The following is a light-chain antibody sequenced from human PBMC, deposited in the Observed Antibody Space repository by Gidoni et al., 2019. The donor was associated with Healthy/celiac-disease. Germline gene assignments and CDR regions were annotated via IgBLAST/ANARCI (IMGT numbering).Light chain of an antibody. Sequence: AIRMTQSPSSYSASTGDRGTITCRASQGISSYLAWYQQKPGKAPKLLIYAASTLQSGVPSRFRGSGSGTDFTLTISCLQSEDFATYYCQQYYSYPLTFGQGTKLEIK. CDR1: QGISSY. V-gene: IGKV1-8*01. J-gene: IGKJ2*01. CDR3: QQYYSYPLT. CDR2: AAS.